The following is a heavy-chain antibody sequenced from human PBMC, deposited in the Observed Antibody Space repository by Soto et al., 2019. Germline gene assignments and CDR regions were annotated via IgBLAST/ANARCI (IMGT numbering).Heavy chain of an antibody. CDR3: AHPRGYGVFDAYDI. Sequence: GWSLRLSCAASGFTFSTYAMSWVRQAPGKGLEWVSALSAGGGSTYYADSVKGRFIISRDNSIDTLYLQMNSLRIEDTTVYYCAHPRGYGVFDAYDIWGLGAMGTVS. V-gene: IGHV3-23*01. CDR2: LSAGGGST. D-gene: IGHD5-18*01. CDR1: GFTFSTYA. J-gene: IGHJ3*02.